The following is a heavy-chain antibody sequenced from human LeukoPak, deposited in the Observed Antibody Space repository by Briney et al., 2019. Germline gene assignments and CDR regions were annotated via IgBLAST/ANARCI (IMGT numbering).Heavy chain of an antibody. V-gene: IGHV1-24*01. Sequence: GASVKVSCKVSGYTLTELSMYWVRQAPGKGLEWMGGFDPEDGETIYAQKFQGRVTMTEDTSTDTAYMELSSLRSEDTAVYYCATVCWWELQGRAFDIWGQGTMVTVSS. J-gene: IGHJ3*02. CDR2: FDPEDGET. CDR1: GYTLTELS. D-gene: IGHD1-26*01. CDR3: ATVCWWELQGRAFDI.